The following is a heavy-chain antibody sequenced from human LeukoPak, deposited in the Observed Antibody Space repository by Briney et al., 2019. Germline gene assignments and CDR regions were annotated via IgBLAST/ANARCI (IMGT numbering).Heavy chain of an antibody. CDR3: ARGRAMAAAVNWFDP. J-gene: IGHJ5*02. Sequence: ASVKVSCKASGYTFTSYDINWVRQATGQGLEWMGRMNPNSGNTGYAQKFQGRVTMTRNTSISTAYMELSSLRSEDTAVYYCARGRAMAAAVNWFDPWGQGTLVTVSS. D-gene: IGHD6-13*01. V-gene: IGHV1-8*01. CDR2: MNPNSGNT. CDR1: GYTFTSYD.